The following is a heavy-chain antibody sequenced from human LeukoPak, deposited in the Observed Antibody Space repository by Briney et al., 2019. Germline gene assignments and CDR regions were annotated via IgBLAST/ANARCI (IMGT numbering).Heavy chain of an antibody. J-gene: IGHJ4*02. V-gene: IGHV3-23*01. CDR1: GFTFSSYA. D-gene: IGHD2-2*01. CDR2: ISGSGGST. Sequence: PGGSLRLSCAASGFTFSSYAMSWVRQAPGKGLEWVSAISGSGGSTYYADSVKGRFTISRDNSKNTLYLQMNSLRAEDTAVYYCAKERRRSVPAAMVFDYWGQGTLVTVSS. CDR3: AKERRRSVPAAMVFDY.